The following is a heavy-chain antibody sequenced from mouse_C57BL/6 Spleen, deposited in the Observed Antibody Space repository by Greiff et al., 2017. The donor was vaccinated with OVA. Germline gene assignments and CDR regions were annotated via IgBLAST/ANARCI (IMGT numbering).Heavy chain of an antibody. V-gene: IGHV5-4*01. D-gene: IGHD2-3*01. Sequence: EVQLVESGGGLVKPGGSLKLSCAASGFTFSSYAMSWVRQTPEKRLEWVATISDGGSYTYYPDNVKGRVPISRDNAKNNLDLQMSHLKSEDTAMYYCARDGPYDYFDCWGQGTTLTVSS. CDR1: GFTFSSYA. CDR3: ARDGPYDYFDC. J-gene: IGHJ2*01. CDR2: ISDGGSYT.